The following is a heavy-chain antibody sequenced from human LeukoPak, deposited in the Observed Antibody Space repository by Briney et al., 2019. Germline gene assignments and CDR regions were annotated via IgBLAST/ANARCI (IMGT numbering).Heavy chain of an antibody. J-gene: IGHJ4*02. CDR1: GFTFSSYW. V-gene: IGHV3-74*01. CDR3: ARGPNSNWSGLDF. D-gene: IGHD6-6*01. Sequence: GGSLRLSCAASGFTFSSYWMNWARQLPGKGLVWVSRISPTGSTTSYADSVKGRFTVSRDNAKNTLYLQVNNLRAEDTAVYYCARGPNSNWSGLDFWGQGTLLTVSS. CDR2: ISPTGSTT.